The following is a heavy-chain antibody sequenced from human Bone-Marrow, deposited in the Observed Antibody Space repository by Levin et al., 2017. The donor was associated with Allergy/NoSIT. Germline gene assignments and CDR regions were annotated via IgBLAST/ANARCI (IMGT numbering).Heavy chain of an antibody. V-gene: IGHV4-31*03. CDR2: ISYRGST. Sequence: PSPTLSLPCTVSGGSIPSGGYHWSWIRQHPGKDLEWIGYISYRGSTYYNPSLKSRVTLSIDTSKTQFSLKLNSLTAADTAVYFCAREDGYVFDYWGQGTLVTVSS. D-gene: IGHD5-24*01. CDR1: GGSIPSGGYH. J-gene: IGHJ4*02. CDR3: AREDGYVFDY.